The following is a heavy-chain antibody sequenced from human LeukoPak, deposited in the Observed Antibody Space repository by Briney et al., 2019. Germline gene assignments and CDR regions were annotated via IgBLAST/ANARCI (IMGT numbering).Heavy chain of an antibody. D-gene: IGHD2-15*01. J-gene: IGHJ4*02. V-gene: IGHV4-4*07. Sequence: SETLSLTCSVSGVSISSHYWSWIRQPAGEGLEWIGCIYTSGSTNYNPSLNSRVTISVDKSKNHLSLNLSSVTAADTAFYYCARDWRYCSVGSCSYYFDYWGQGALVTVSS. CDR1: GVSISSHY. CDR3: ARDWRYCSVGSCSYYFDY. CDR2: IYTSGST.